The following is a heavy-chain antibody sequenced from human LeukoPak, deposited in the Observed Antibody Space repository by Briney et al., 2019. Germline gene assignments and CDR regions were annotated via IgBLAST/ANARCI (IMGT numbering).Heavy chain of an antibody. D-gene: IGHD4-17*01. J-gene: IGHJ4*02. CDR3: ARERAVTTYYYFDY. CDR1: GGSISSYF. CDR2: IYYSGRT. V-gene: IGHV4-59*01. Sequence: SETLSLTCTVSGGSISSYFWTWIRQPPGKGLEWIGYIYYSGRTNYNPSLKSRVTISVDTSKNQFSLKLSSVTAADTAVYYCARERAVTTYYYFDYWGQGTLVTVSS.